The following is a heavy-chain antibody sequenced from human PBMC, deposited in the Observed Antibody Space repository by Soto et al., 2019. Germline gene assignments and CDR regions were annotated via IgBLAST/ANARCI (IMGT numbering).Heavy chain of an antibody. J-gene: IGHJ6*02. D-gene: IGHD2-21*02. Sequence: SETLSLTCTVSGGSIDSDYYHWTWIRQSPGKGLEWIGYIHHSGAILYNPSFKSRLAISVDTSKNQFSLHLSSVTDTDTAVYFCAREDDGGDSLDVWGQGTTVTVSS. V-gene: IGHV4-30-4*08. CDR1: GGSIDSDYYH. CDR3: AREDDGGDSLDV. CDR2: IHHSGAI.